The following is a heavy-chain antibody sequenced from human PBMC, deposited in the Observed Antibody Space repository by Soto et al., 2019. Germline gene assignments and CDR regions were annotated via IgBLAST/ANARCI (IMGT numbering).Heavy chain of an antibody. CDR3: ARQGADILTGYSADHDAFDI. CDR2: IYPGDSDT. J-gene: IGHJ3*02. D-gene: IGHD3-9*01. Sequence: PGESRKISCKGSGYSFTSYWIGWVRQMPGKGLERMGIIYPGDSDTRYSPSFQGQVTISADKSISTAYLQWSSLKASDTAMYYCARQGADILTGYSADHDAFDIWGQGTMVTVSS. V-gene: IGHV5-51*01. CDR1: GYSFTSYW.